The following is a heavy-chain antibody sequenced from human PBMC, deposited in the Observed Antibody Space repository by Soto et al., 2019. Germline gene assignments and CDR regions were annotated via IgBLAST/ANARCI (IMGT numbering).Heavy chain of an antibody. D-gene: IGHD6-13*01. CDR1: RYSFTTYW. CDR3: ARHRYSTYLXYGMDV. CDR2: IYPGDSQI. J-gene: IGHJ6*01. V-gene: IGHV5-51*01. Sequence: AESLXIXCKDSRYSFTTYWIGCVLQIPGKGLEWMGIIYPGDSQIRYSPSFQGQVTISADRSISTAYLQWNSLEASDSAIYFCARHRYSTYLXYGMDVWGQGTPVTGSS.